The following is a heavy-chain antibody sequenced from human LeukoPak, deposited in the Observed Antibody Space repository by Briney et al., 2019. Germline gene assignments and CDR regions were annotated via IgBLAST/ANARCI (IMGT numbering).Heavy chain of an antibody. CDR1: GGSISSGGYY. D-gene: IGHD4-23*01. V-gene: IGHV4-31*03. CDR2: IYYSGST. Sequence: PSETLSLTCTVSGGSISSGGYYWSWIRQHPGKGLEWIGYIYYSGSTYYNPSLKSRVTISVDTSKNQFSLKLSSVTAADTAVYYCARYMTTVATRKGFDYWGQGTLVTVSS. J-gene: IGHJ4*02. CDR3: ARYMTTVATRKGFDY.